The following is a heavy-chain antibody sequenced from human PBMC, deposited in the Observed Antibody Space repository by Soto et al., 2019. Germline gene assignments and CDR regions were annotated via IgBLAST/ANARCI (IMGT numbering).Heavy chain of an antibody. CDR3: ARSTYYDSSGYYYSHFDY. J-gene: IGHJ4*02. D-gene: IGHD3-22*01. CDR2: FIPIFGTA. V-gene: IGHV1-69*01. Sequence: QVQLVQSGAEVKKPGSSVKVSCKASGGTFSSYAISWVRQAPGQGLEWRGGFIPIFGTANYAQKFQGKVTITADESTSTAYMELSSLRSEDMAVYYCARSTYYDSSGYYYSHFDYWGQGTLVTVSS. CDR1: GGTFSSYA.